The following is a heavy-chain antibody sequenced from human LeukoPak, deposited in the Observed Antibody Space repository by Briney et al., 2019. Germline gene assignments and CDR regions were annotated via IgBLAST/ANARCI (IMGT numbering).Heavy chain of an antibody. J-gene: IGHJ4*02. V-gene: IGHV1-24*01. Sequence: ASVKVSCKVSGYIFTELSIHWVRQTPGKGLEWMGGFDPENGETIYAQKFQGRVTMTEDTSTDTAYMELSSLRSEDTAVYYCATGRFVLRYFRWLFYWGQGTLVTVSS. CDR1: GYIFTELS. CDR2: FDPENGET. D-gene: IGHD3-9*01. CDR3: ATGRFVLRYFRWLFY.